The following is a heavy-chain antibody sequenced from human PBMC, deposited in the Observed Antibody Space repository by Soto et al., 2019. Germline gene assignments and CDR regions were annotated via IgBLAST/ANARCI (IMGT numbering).Heavy chain of an antibody. Sequence: LRLSCAASGFTFSSYSLSWVRQAPGKGLEWVSALSGTADSADYADSVKGRFTISRDDSKTTLFLHMSSLRAEDTAVYYCAKDSGNFYYYFGMDVWGQGTTVTVSS. J-gene: IGHJ6*02. CDR3: AKDSGNFYYYFGMDV. V-gene: IGHV3-23*01. CDR2: LSGTADSA. D-gene: IGHD1-7*01. CDR1: GFTFSSYS.